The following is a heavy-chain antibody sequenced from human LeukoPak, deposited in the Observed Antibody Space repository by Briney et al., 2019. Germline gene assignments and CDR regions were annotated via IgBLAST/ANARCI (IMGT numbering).Heavy chain of an antibody. D-gene: IGHD6-13*01. J-gene: IGHJ5*02. CDR2: ISWNSGSI. Sequence: GRSLRLSCAASGFTFDDYAMHWVRQAPRKGLEWVSGISWNSGSIGYADSVKGRFTISRDNAKNSLYLQMNSLRAEDTALYYCAKDSRSSWFNWFDPWGQGTLVTVSS. CDR3: AKDSRSSWFNWFDP. V-gene: IGHV3-9*01. CDR1: GFTFDDYA.